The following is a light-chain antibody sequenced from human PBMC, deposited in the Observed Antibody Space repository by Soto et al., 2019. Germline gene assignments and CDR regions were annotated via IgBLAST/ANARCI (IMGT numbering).Light chain of an antibody. CDR2: AAS. CDR3: QQYNNWPPIT. CDR1: QSVSGN. Sequence: EIVMTQSPATLSVSPGERATLSCRASQSVSGNLAWYQQKPGQAPRLLIYAASTRVTGIPARFSGSGSGTEFTLTISSLQSEDFAVYYCQQYNNWPPITFGPGTKVDIK. J-gene: IGKJ3*01. V-gene: IGKV3-15*01.